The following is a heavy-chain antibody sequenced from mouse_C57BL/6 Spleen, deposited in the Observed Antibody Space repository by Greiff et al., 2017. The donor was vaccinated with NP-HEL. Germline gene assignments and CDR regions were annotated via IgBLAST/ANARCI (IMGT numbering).Heavy chain of an antibody. CDR2: ISGGGGNT. D-gene: IGHD2-12*01. J-gene: IGHJ1*03. V-gene: IGHV5-9*01. CDR3: ARDDSPSRYWYFDV. Sequence: EVKLMESGGGLVKPGGSLKLSCAASGFTFSSYTMSWVRQTPEKRLEWVATISGGGGNTYYPDSVKGRFTISRDNAKNTLYLQMSSLRSEDTALYYCARDDSPSRYWYFDVWGTGTTVTVSS. CDR1: GFTFSSYT.